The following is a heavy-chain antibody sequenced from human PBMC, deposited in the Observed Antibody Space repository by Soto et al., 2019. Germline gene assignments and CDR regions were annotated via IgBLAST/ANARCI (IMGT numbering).Heavy chain of an antibody. CDR1: GDSVSSNTVS. D-gene: IGHD4-17*01. CDR3: AHGDNVGPTTHYAFAP. CDR2: PYFRSKWSN. J-gene: IGHJ5*02. V-gene: IGHV6-1*01. Sequence: PSKTLSLTCAIYGDSVSSNTVSWNWIRQPPSRGLEWLGRPYFRSKWSNDYAVSVNSRIIINPDTSNNQFSLQLNSVTPEDTAGYFCAHGDNVGPTTHYAFAPWGQGIMVTVSS.